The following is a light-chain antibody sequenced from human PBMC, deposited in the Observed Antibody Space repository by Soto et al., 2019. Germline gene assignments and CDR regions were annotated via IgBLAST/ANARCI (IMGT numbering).Light chain of an antibody. J-gene: IGKJ5*01. Sequence: VMTQPPLSLSVAPGQPASISCKSSQSLLHITGEPFLFWYLQKPAQSPQLLIYEVSTRVSGVPDRFSGSGSGTDFTLEISRVETDDVGIYYCMQSTQLPPTFGQGTRLGI. CDR1: QSLLHITGEPF. CDR3: MQSTQLPPT. V-gene: IGKV2D-29*02. CDR2: EVS.